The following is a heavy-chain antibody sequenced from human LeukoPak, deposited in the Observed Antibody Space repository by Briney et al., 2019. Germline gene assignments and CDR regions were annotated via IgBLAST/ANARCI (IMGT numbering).Heavy chain of an antibody. V-gene: IGHV3-30-3*01. D-gene: IGHD2-2*01. CDR1: RFTFSSYA. CDR3: ARDPDLYCSTTTCSTFDY. J-gene: IGHJ4*02. Sequence: GGSLRLSCAASRFTFSSYAMHWVRQAPGKGLEWVAVISFDGSNKYYADSVKGRFTISRDNSKNTLYLQMNSLRAEDTAVYYCARDPDLYCSTTTCSTFDYWGQGTLVTVSS. CDR2: ISFDGSNK.